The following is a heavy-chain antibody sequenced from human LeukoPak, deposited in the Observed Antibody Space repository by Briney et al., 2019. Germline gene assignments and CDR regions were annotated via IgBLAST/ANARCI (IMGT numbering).Heavy chain of an antibody. J-gene: IGHJ5*02. CDR1: GGSFSGYY. CDR3: ARGRGITMVRGVIRFDP. V-gene: IGHV4-34*01. CDR2: INHSGST. Sequence: SETLSPTCAVYGGSFSGYYWSWIRQPPGKGLEWIGEINHSGSTNYNPSLKSRVTISVDTSKNQFSLKLSSVTAADTAVYYCARGRGITMVRGVIRFDPWGQGTLVTVSS. D-gene: IGHD3-10*01.